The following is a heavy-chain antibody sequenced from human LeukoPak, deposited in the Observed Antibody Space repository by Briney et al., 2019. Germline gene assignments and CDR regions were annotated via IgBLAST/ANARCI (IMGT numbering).Heavy chain of an antibody. V-gene: IGHV4-31*11. J-gene: IGHJ3*02. CDR3: ARDSRRMTTNDAFDI. CDR1: GGSISSGGYS. D-gene: IGHD4-17*01. CDR2: IYYSGST. Sequence: PSETLSLTCAVSGGSISSGGYSWSWIRQPPGKGLEWIGYIYYSGSTYYNPSLKSRVTISVDTSKNQFSLKLSSVTAAGTAVYYCARDSRRMTTNDAFDIWGQGTMVTVSS.